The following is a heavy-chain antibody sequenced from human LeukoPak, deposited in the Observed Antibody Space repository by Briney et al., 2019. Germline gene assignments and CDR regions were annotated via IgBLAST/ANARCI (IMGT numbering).Heavy chain of an antibody. CDR3: ARRTSECSGPARY. Sequence: SVKVSCKASGGTFSSFAISWVRQAPGQGLQWMGGIIPIFGTANYAQKFRGRVTITADKSTRTAYMELSSLRSEDTAVYYCARRTSECSGPARYWGQGTLVTVSS. CDR1: GGTFSSFA. J-gene: IGHJ4*02. V-gene: IGHV1-69*06. D-gene: IGHD6-19*01. CDR2: IIPIFGTA.